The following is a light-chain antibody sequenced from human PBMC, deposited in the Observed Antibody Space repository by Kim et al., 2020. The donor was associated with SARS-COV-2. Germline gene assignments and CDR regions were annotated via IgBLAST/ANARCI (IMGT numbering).Light chain of an antibody. CDR2: EVI. CDR1: SSDVGKYYL. Sequence: GQSITISCTGSSSDVGKYYLVSWYQQHPGKAPKRLIYEVIKWPSGVSNRLSGSKSGNTASLTISRLQAENEADYYCCTYAGSSTFVFGGGTKVTVL. J-gene: IGLJ3*02. CDR3: CTYAGSSTFV. V-gene: IGLV2-23*02.